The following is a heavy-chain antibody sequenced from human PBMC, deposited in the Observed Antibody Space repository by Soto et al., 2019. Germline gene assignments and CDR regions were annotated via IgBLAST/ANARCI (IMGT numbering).Heavy chain of an antibody. Sequence: ASVTVSCTASGFSFTGYYIHWLRQDPGQGLEWMGWINAHSGGPEHAQKFQGRVTLTRDTSIATAYLTLTSLTSDDTAPYYGAKDLTRQRAYWLDPWGQGTQVTVSS. CDR2: INAHSGGP. CDR3: AKDLTRQRAYWLDP. V-gene: IGHV1-2*02. J-gene: IGHJ5*02. D-gene: IGHD3-16*01. CDR1: GFSFTGYY.